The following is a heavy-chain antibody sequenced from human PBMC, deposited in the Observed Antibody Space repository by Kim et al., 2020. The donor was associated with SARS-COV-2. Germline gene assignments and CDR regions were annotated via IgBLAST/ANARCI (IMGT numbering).Heavy chain of an antibody. J-gene: IGHJ4*02. V-gene: IGHV3-21*01. D-gene: IGHD6-13*01. Sequence: GGSLRLSCAASGFTFSSYSMNWVRQAPGKGLEWVSSISSSSSYIYYADSVKGRFTISRDNAKNSLYLQMNSLRAEDTAVYYCARDVMGSSWYGEYYFDYWGQGTLVTVSS. CDR2: ISSSSSYI. CDR3: ARDVMGSSWYGEYYFDY. CDR1: GFTFSSYS.